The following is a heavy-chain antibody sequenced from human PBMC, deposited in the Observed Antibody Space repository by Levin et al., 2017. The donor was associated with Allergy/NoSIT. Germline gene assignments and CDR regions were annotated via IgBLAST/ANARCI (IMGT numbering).Heavy chain of an antibody. V-gene: IGHV3-23*01. D-gene: IGHD7-27*01. CDR2: ISGNGVDT. J-gene: IGHJ4*02. Sequence: GGSLRLSCAASGFSFTSYAMSWVRQAPGKGLEWVSTISGNGVDTYYADSVKGRFTISRDNSHNTLYVQMNSLRAEDTAVYYCAKTGGAWGAPRFDYWGQGALVAVSS. CDR3: AKTGGAWGAPRFDY. CDR1: GFSFTSYA.